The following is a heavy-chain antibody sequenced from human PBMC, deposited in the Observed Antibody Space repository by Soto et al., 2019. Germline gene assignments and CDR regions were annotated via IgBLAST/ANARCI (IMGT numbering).Heavy chain of an antibody. Sequence: GGSLRLSCTASGFTFGDYAMSWFRQAPGKGLEWVGFIRSKAYGGTTEYAASVKGRFTISRDDSKSIAYLQMNSLKTEDTAVYYCTRAYGSGSYPPLWYYCGMDVWGQGTTITVSS. CDR2: IRSKAYGGTT. J-gene: IGHJ6*02. CDR3: TRAYGSGSYPPLWYYCGMDV. D-gene: IGHD3-10*01. CDR1: GFTFGDYA. V-gene: IGHV3-49*03.